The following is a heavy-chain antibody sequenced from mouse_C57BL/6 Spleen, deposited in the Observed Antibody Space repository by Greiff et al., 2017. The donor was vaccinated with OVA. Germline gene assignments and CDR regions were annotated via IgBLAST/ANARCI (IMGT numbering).Heavy chain of an antibody. J-gene: IGHJ4*01. D-gene: IGHD2-5*01. CDR2: FYPGSGSI. CDR3: ARHERDQSYYSNCVGAMDY. CDR1: GYTFTEYT. V-gene: IGHV1-62-2*01. Sequence: QVQLQQSGAELVKPGASVKLSCKASGYTFTEYTIHWVKQRSGQGLEWIGWFYPGSGSIKYNEKFKDKATLTADKSSSTVYMELSRLTSEDSAVYFCARHERDQSYYSNCVGAMDYWGQGTSVTVSS.